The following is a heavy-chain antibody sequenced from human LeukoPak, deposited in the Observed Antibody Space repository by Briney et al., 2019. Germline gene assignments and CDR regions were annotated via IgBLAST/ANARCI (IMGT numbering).Heavy chain of an antibody. CDR3: ARGYDFSP. D-gene: IGHD1-1*01. CDR1: GFTVSSNY. J-gene: IGHJ5*02. Sequence: PGGSLRLSCAASGFTVSSNYMSWVRQAPGKGLEWVSAISGSGDSTFYADSAKGRFTISRDNSKNTLNLQLNSLRVEDTAVYYCARGYDFSPWGQGTLVTVSS. CDR2: ISGSGDST. V-gene: IGHV3-23*01.